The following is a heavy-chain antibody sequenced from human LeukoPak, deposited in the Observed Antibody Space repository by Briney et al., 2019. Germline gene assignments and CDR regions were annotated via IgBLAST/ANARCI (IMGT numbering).Heavy chain of an antibody. V-gene: IGHV4-39*01. CDR3: ARRRYYDGSGYLE. J-gene: IGHJ1*01. CDR1: GDSVSRSDSY. CDR2: IYHSGRT. D-gene: IGHD3-22*01. Sequence: SETLSLTCSVSGDSVSRSDSYWDWIRQPPGKGLEWIGTIYHSGRTYYSPSLKSRVTMSVDPSNNQFSPTLRPVTAADTAVYYCARRRYYDGSGYLEWGQGTLLSVSS.